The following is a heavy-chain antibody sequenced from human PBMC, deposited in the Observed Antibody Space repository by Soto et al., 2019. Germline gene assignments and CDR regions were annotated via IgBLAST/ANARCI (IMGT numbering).Heavy chain of an antibody. V-gene: IGHV4-59*01. J-gene: IGHJ4*02. D-gene: IGHD1-7*01. CDR2: IYHTGST. CDR3: ARGTNWNYHY. Sequence: SARRSRTCRVAVSSISSYYWTWIRQSPGKGLEWIGYIYHTGSTSYNPSLKSRVTISFDTSKNQFSLKLGSVTAADTAVYYCARGTNWNYHYWGQGNQVTFSS. CDR1: VSSISSYY.